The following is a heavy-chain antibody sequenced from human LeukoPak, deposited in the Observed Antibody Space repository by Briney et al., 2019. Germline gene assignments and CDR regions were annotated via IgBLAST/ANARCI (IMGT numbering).Heavy chain of an antibody. D-gene: IGHD2-15*01. Sequence: SQTLSLTCAVSGASISSGGYSWSWIRQPPGKGLEWIGYIYHSGSTYYNPSFKSRVTMSVDRSKNQFSLKLSSVTAADTAVYYCARAGSCSGGSCYFWFDPWGQGTLVTVSS. CDR1: GASISSGGYS. CDR2: IYHSGST. J-gene: IGHJ5*02. CDR3: ARAGSCSGGSCYFWFDP. V-gene: IGHV4-30-2*01.